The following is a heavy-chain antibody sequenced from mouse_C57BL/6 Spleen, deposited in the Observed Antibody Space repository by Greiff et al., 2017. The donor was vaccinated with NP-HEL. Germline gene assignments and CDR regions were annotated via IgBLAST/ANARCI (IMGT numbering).Heavy chain of an antibody. V-gene: IGHV1-52*01. D-gene: IGHD2-1*01. CDR2: IDPSDSET. J-gene: IGHJ2*01. CDR1: GYTFTSYW. CDR3: SRRGGNYGFDY. Sequence: VQLQQSGAELVRPGSSVKLSCKASGYTFTSYWMHWVKQRPIQGLEWIGNIDPSDSETHYNQKFKDKATLTVDKSYSTAYMQLSSLTSEDSAVYSCSRRGGNYGFDYWGQGTTLTVSA.